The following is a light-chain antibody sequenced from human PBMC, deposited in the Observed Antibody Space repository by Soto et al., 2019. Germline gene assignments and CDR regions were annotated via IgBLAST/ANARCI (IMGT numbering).Light chain of an antibody. V-gene: IGKV3-20*01. Sequence: EIVLTQSPGTLSLSPGERATLSCRASQGVTANFVAWYQHQPGRAPRLLIYGASNRATGISDRFSGSGSGTDFTLNISRLEPGDSAVYYCQQYGHSPLTFGGGTKVEIK. CDR2: GAS. CDR1: QGVTANF. J-gene: IGKJ4*01. CDR3: QQYGHSPLT.